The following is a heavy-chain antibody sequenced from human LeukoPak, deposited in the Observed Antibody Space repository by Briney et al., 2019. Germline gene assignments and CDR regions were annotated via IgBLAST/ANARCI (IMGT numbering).Heavy chain of an antibody. J-gene: IGHJ4*02. CDR2: ISSSGSAI. CDR3: ARANYYDITSFDF. Sequence: PGGSLRLSCAASGFTFSNYEMNWVRQAPGKGLEWVSYISSSGSAIYYADSVKGRFTISRDNAKNSLYLQMKSPRAEDTAVYYCARANYYDITSFDFWGQGALVTVSS. D-gene: IGHD3-22*01. CDR1: GFTFSNYE. V-gene: IGHV3-48*03.